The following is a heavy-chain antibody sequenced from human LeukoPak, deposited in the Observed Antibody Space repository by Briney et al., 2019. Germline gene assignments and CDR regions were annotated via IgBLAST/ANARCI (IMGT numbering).Heavy chain of an antibody. CDR2: ISGSGGST. V-gene: IGHV3-23*01. Sequence: PGGSLRLSCAAPGFTFSSYAMAWGPRAPGKGLGWVSPISGSGGSTYYADSVKGRFTISRDNSKNTLYLQMNSLRAEDTAVYYCAKDRQWLAYYFDYWGQGTLVTVSS. J-gene: IGHJ4*02. D-gene: IGHD6-19*01. CDR1: GFTFSSYA. CDR3: AKDRQWLAYYFDY.